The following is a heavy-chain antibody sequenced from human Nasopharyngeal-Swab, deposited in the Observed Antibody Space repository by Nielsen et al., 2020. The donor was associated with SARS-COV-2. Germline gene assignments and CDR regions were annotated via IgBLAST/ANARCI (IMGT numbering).Heavy chain of an antibody. CDR1: GFTFNEYT. V-gene: IGHV3-21*01. Sequence: GESLKISYAASGFTFNEYTMNWVRQAPGKGLEWVSAISSRGDYIYYAPSVRGRFTISRDDAKNSLYLQMNSLRAEDTAVYYCARDTPAMFAYWGQGTLVTVSS. CDR3: ARDTPAMFAY. CDR2: ISSRGDYI. J-gene: IGHJ4*02.